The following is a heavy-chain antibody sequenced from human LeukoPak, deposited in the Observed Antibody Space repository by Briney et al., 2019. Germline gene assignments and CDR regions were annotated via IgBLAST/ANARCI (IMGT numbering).Heavy chain of an antibody. V-gene: IGHV4-59*11. CDR1: GGSISSHY. Sequence: PSETLSLTCTVSGGSISSHYWSWIRQPPGKGLEWIGYIYNSGSTSYNPSLKSRVTISVDTSKNQFSLKLSSVTAADTAVYYCAREGSAYDYYFDYWGQGILVTVSS. CDR3: AREGSAYDYYFDY. CDR2: IYNSGST. J-gene: IGHJ4*02. D-gene: IGHD5-12*01.